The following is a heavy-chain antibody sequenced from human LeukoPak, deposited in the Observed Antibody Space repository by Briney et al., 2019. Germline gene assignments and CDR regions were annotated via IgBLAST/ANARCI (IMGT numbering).Heavy chain of an antibody. D-gene: IGHD2-21*01. CDR2: ITPNSGGT. CDR3: ARGRGDGYFDF. V-gene: IGHV1-2*02. J-gene: IGHJ4*02. CDR1: GYTFTTYN. Sequence: ASVKVSCKASGYTFTTYNIHWVRQPPGQGLECMGWITPNSGGTNYAQKFRGRVTMTRDTSISTAYMELSRLRSDDTAAYSCARGRGDGYFDFWGQETLVTVSS.